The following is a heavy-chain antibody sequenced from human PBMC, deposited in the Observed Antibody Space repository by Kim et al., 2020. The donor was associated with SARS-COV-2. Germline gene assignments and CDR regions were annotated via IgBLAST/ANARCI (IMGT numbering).Heavy chain of an antibody. D-gene: IGHD2-15*01. CDR3: ARGSPVVIAFDI. Sequence: YYNPSLKSRVTISVDTSKNQFSLKLSSVTAADTAVYYCARGSPVVIAFDIWGQGTMVTVSS. V-gene: IGHV4-31*02. J-gene: IGHJ3*02.